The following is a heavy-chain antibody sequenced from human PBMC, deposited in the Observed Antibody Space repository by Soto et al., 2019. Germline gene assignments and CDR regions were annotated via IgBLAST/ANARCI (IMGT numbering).Heavy chain of an antibody. CDR2: IIPLLKTV. CDR1: GGTFASYS. CDR3: ARDPVDLFGYMDV. Sequence: VQSGAEVKKPGSSVNVSCKASGGTFASYSITWVRQAPGQRLEWMGEIIPLLKTVNYAQKFQGRVTITGDRSTSTVYMALSRLRSDDTAVYYCARDPVDLFGYMDVWGHGTTVTV. J-gene: IGHJ6*02. V-gene: IGHV1-69*06. D-gene: IGHD6-25*01.